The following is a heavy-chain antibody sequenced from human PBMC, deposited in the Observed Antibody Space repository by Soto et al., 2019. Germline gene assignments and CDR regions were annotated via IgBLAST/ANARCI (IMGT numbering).Heavy chain of an antibody. CDR2: IHYSGNT. CDR1: GASFISYF. J-gene: IGHJ3*02. V-gene: IGHV4-59*01. CDR3: ARMNQLAPKRNAFDI. Sequence: PSETLSLTCTVSGASFISYFWTWIRQSPGKGLQWIGYIHYSGNTNYNPSLKSRVTMSVDTSKNQFSLRLTSVTAADTAVYYCARMNQLAPKRNAFDIWGQGTMVTVS. D-gene: IGHD1-1*01.